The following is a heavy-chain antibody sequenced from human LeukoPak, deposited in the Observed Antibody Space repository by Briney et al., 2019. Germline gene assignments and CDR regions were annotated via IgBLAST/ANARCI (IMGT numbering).Heavy chain of an antibody. CDR2: ITNSGNSK. V-gene: IGHV3-48*01. Sequence: GGSLRLSCAASEFTFSSYSMNWVRQAPGKGLEWVSYITNSGNSKSYADSVKGRFTISRDNSKNTLYLQMNSLRAEDTAVYYCARVHMAMAPYYFYGMDVWGQGTTVTISS. CDR3: ARVHMAMAPYYFYGMDV. CDR1: EFTFSSYS. D-gene: IGHD5-18*01. J-gene: IGHJ6*02.